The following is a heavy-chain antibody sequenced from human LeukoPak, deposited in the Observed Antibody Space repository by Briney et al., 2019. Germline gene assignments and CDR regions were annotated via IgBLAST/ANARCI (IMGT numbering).Heavy chain of an antibody. Sequence: GGSLRLSCAASGFTFSSYGMHWVRQAPGKGLEWVAVIWYDGSNKYYADSEKGRFTISRDNSKNTLYLQMNSLRAEDTAVYYCARGEYSGGWYYDYWGQGTLVTVSS. CDR3: ARGEYSGGWYYDY. J-gene: IGHJ4*02. CDR2: IWYDGSNK. V-gene: IGHV3-33*01. CDR1: GFTFSSYG. D-gene: IGHD6-19*01.